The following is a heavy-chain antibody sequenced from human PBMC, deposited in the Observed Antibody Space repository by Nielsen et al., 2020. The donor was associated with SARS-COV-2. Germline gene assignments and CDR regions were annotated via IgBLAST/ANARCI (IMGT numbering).Heavy chain of an antibody. D-gene: IGHD6-19*01. V-gene: IGHV3-23*01. Sequence: GGSLRLSCAASGFTFSSYAMSWVRQAPGKGLEWVSTIIGSGGSTYYADSVKGRFTISRDNSKNTLYLQMNSLRAEDTALYYCAKDQTGIAVAGTGYMDVWGKGTTVTVSS. CDR1: GFTFSSYA. CDR3: AKDQTGIAVAGTGYMDV. J-gene: IGHJ6*03. CDR2: IIGSGGST.